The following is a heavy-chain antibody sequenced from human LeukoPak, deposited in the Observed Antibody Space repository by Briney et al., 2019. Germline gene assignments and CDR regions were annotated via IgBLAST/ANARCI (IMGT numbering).Heavy chain of an antibody. D-gene: IGHD2-2*01. CDR3: ANRYCSSTSCFQFDY. J-gene: IGHJ4*02. CDR1: GGSFSGYY. Sequence: SETLSLTCAVYGGSFSGYYWSWIRQPPGKGLEWIGEINHSGSTNYNPSLKSRVTISVDTSKNQFSLKLSSVTAADTAVYYCANRYCSSTSCFQFDYWGQGTLVTVSS. V-gene: IGHV4-34*01. CDR2: INHSGST.